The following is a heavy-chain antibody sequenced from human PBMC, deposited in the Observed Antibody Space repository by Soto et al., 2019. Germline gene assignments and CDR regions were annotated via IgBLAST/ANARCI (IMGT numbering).Heavy chain of an antibody. Sequence: QVQLVQSGAEVKKPGSSVKVSCKASGGTFSSYAISWVRQAPGQGLEWMGGIIPIFGTANYAQKFQGRVTITAAASTRTAYMELSSLRSEDTAVYYCARHPVSGSYAYYYGMDVWGQGTTVTVSS. CDR2: IIPIFGTA. D-gene: IGHD1-26*01. CDR1: GGTFSSYA. CDR3: ARHPVSGSYAYYYGMDV. V-gene: IGHV1-69*12. J-gene: IGHJ6*02.